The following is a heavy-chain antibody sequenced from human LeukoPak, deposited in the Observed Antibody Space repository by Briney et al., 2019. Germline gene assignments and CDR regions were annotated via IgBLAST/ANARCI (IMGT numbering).Heavy chain of an antibody. CDR3: ARDPGRRDGYNPPDY. Sequence: PSETLSLTCTVSGYSISSGYYWGWIRQPPGKGLEWIGSIYHSGSTYYNPSLKSRVTISVDTSKNQFSLKLSSVTAADTAVYYCARDPGRRDGYNPPDYWGQGTLVTVSS. CDR2: IYHSGST. J-gene: IGHJ4*02. CDR1: GYSISSGYY. D-gene: IGHD5-24*01. V-gene: IGHV4-38-2*02.